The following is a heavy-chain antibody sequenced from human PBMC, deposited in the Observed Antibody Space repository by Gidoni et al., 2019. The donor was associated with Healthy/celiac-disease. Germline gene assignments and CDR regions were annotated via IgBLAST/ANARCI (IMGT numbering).Heavy chain of an antibody. Sequence: QVQLVESGGGVVQPGRSLRLSCAASGCTFSSYAMHWVRQAPGKGLEWVAVISYDGSNKYYADSVKGRFTISRDNSKNTLYLQMNSLRAEDTAVYYCARGDYYDSSESFDYWGQGTLVTVSS. D-gene: IGHD3-22*01. V-gene: IGHV3-30*11. CDR1: GCTFSSYA. CDR3: ARGDYYDSSESFDY. CDR2: ISYDGSNK. J-gene: IGHJ4*02.